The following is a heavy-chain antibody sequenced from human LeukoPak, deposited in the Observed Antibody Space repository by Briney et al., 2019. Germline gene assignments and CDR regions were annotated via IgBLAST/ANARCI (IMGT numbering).Heavy chain of an antibody. CDR1: GGSISSNNW. CDR2: IYHSGNT. V-gene: IGHV4-4*02. J-gene: IGHJ4*02. D-gene: IGHD6-19*01. Sequence: SGTLSLTCAVSGGSISSNNWWSWVRQPPGRGLEWIGEIYHSGNTKYNPSLKSRVTISVDKSNNQFSLKLTSVTAADTAVYFCASGDSSGWSYGHDYWGQGTQVTVSS. CDR3: ASGDSSGWSYGHDY.